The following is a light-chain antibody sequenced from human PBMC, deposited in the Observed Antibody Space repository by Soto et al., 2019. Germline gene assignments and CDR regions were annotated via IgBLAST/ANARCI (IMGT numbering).Light chain of an antibody. J-gene: IGKJ1*01. CDR1: QSISSW. Sequence: DIQMTQSPSTLSASVGDRVTITCRASQSISSWLAWYQQKPGKAPKLLIYDASYLERGVPSRFSGSGSGTEFTLTISSLQPDDLATYYCQQYNSSWTFGQGTKVEI. CDR2: DAS. CDR3: QQYNSSWT. V-gene: IGKV1-5*01.